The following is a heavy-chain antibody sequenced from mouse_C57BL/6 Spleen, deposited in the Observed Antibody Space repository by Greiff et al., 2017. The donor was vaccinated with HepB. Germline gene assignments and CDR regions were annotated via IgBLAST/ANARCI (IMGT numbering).Heavy chain of an antibody. CDR1: GFTFTDYY. CDR3: ARSIYDGYYPFAY. V-gene: IGHV7-3*01. Sequence: EVQLKESGGGLVQPGGSLSLSCAASGFTFTDYYMSWVRQPPGKALEWLGFIRNKANGYTTEYSASVKGRFTISRDNSQSILYLQMNALRAEDSATYYCARSIYDGYYPFAYWGQGTLVTVSA. CDR2: IRNKANGYTT. D-gene: IGHD2-3*01. J-gene: IGHJ3*01.